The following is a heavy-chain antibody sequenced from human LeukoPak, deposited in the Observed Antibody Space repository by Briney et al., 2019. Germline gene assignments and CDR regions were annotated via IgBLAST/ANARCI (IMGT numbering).Heavy chain of an antibody. CDR3: AREGGSQVAAAGTDDAFDI. J-gene: IGHJ3*02. D-gene: IGHD6-13*01. V-gene: IGHV1-2*02. CDR1: GYTFTGYY. Sequence: GASVKVSCKASGYTFTGYYMHWVRQAPGQGLEWMGWINPNSGGTNYAQKFQGRVTMTRDTSISTAYMELSRLRSDDTAVYYCAREGGSQVAAAGTDDAFDIWGQGTMVTVSS. CDR2: INPNSGGT.